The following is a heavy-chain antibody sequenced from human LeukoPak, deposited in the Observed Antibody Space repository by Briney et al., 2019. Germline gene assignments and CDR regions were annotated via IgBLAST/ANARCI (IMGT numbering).Heavy chain of an antibody. CDR1: GGSISRRNYY. V-gene: IGHV4-61*02. CDR3: ARDGGSYHGLDY. D-gene: IGHD1-26*01. Sequence: SQTLSLTCTVSGGSISRRNYYWSWIRQPAGKGLEWIGRIFSTGSTNYSPSLKSRVIILLDTSKNQFSLKVSSVTAADTAVYYCARDGGSYHGLDYWGQGTLVTVSS. CDR2: IFSTGST. J-gene: IGHJ4*02.